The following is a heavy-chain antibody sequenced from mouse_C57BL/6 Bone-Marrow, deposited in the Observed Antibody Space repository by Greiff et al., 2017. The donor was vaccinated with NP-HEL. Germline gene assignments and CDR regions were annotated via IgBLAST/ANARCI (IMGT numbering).Heavy chain of an antibody. V-gene: IGHV14-4*01. CDR1: GFNIKDDY. D-gene: IGHD2-3*01. CDR3: TTDGYYVDY. J-gene: IGHJ2*01. Sequence: VQLKQSGAELVRPGASVKLSCTASGFNIKDDYMHWVKQRPEQGLEWIGWIDPENGDSESASKFQGKATITADTSSNTAYLQLSSLTSEDTAVYYCTTDGYYVDYWGQGTTLTVSS. CDR2: IDPENGDS.